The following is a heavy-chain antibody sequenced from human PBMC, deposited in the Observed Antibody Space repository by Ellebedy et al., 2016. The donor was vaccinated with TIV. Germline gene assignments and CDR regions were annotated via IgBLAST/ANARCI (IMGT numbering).Heavy chain of an antibody. CDR2: INHSGST. Sequence: MPSETLSLTCTVSGGSISRGSYYWNWIRQPPGKGLEWIGEINHSGSTNYNSSLKSRVTISLDTSKNQFSLKLSSVTAADTAVYYCSRGVTDQNWGQGILVTVSS. D-gene: IGHD2-21*02. V-gene: IGHV4-34*01. J-gene: IGHJ4*02. CDR1: GGSISRGSYY. CDR3: SRGVTDQN.